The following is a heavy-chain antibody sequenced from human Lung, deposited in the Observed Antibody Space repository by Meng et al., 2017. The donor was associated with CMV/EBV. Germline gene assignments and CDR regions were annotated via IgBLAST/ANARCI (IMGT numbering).Heavy chain of an antibody. J-gene: IGHJ4*02. D-gene: IGHD2-2*02. CDR2: IREDGSSK. CDR3: ARAGLGYCSVTSCYNDY. CDR1: GFTFSTSW. Sequence: GEXXKISCAASGFTFSTSWMTWVRQAPGKGLEWVANIREDGSSKYYADPVKGRFTISRDNAKNSLFLQMSSLRAEDTAMYYCARAGLGYCSVTSCYNDYWXQGKXVNGAS. V-gene: IGHV3-7*01.